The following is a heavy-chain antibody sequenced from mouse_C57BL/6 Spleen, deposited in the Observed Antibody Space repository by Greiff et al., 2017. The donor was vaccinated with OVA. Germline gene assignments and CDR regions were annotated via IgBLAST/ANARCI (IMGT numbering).Heavy chain of an antibody. CDR3: ARTGNYAMDY. J-gene: IGHJ4*01. V-gene: IGHV1-4*01. CDR1: GYTFTSYT. CDR2: INPSSGYT. D-gene: IGHD4-1*01. Sequence: QVQLKESGAELARPGASVKMSCKASGYTFTSYTMHWVKQRPGQGLEWIGYINPSSGYTKYNQKFKDKATLTAYKSSSTAYMQLSSLTSEDSAVYYCARTGNYAMDYWGQGASVTVSS.